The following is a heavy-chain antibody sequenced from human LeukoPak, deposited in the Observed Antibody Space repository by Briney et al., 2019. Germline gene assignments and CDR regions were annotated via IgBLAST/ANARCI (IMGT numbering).Heavy chain of an antibody. CDR3: ASTYYYDSSGYYYYYYYMDV. CDR2: IYYSGST. D-gene: IGHD3-22*01. Sequence: PSETLSLTCTVSGGSISSYYWSWIRQPPGKGLEWIGYIYYSGSTNYNPSLKSRVTISVDTSKNQFSLKLSSVTAADTAAYYCASTYYYDSSGYYYYYYYMDVWGKGTTVTVSS. CDR1: GGSISSYY. J-gene: IGHJ6*03. V-gene: IGHV4-59*01.